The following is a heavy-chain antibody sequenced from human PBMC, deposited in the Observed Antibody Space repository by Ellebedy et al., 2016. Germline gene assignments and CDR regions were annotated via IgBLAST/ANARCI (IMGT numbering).Heavy chain of an antibody. CDR2: ISSGSTYI. D-gene: IGHD3-22*01. CDR3: AREDYYDSYGYFVS. J-gene: IGHJ4*02. V-gene: IGHV3-21*04. CDR1: GFTFSSSN. Sequence: GESLKISXAASGFTFSSSNMNWVRQAPGKGLEWVSAISSGSTYIFYADSVKGRFTISRDNSKNTLSLQMTILRADDTAVYYCAREDYYDSYGYFVSWGQGTLVTVSS.